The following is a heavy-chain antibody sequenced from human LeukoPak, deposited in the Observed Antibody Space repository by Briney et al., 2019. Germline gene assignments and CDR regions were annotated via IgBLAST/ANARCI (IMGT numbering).Heavy chain of an antibody. J-gene: IGHJ5*02. Sequence: GGSLRLSCAASGFSFGYSAMHWVRQAPGKGLEWVAVIWYDGSNQYYADSAKGRFTISRDNSKNMVYLQMNSLRAEDTAVYYCARDSRNYYNSGSYFTWGQGTLVTVSS. CDR1: GFSFGYSA. D-gene: IGHD3-10*01. CDR2: IWYDGSNQ. CDR3: ARDSRNYYNSGSYFT. V-gene: IGHV3-33*01.